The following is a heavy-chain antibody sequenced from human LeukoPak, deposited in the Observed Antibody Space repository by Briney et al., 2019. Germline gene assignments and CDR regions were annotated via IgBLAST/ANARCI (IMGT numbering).Heavy chain of an antibody. CDR2: IYTSGST. J-gene: IGHJ3*02. Sequence: SETLSLTCTVSGGSISSGSYYWSWLRQPAGKGLEWIGRIYTSGSTNYNPSLKSRVTISVDTSKNQFSLKLSSVTAADTAVYYCASEPYYDILTGFDAFDIWGQGTMVTVSS. CDR1: GGSISSGSYY. V-gene: IGHV4-61*02. D-gene: IGHD3-9*01. CDR3: ASEPYYDILTGFDAFDI.